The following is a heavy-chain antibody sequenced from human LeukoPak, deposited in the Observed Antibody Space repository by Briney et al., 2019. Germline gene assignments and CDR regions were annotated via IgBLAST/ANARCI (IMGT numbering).Heavy chain of an antibody. V-gene: IGHV4-31*03. CDR2: IYYSGST. J-gene: IGHJ4*02. CDR3: AREGSSYAIDY. CDR1: GGSISSGGYY. Sequence: SETLSLTCTVSGGSISSGGYYWSWIRQHPGKGLEWIGYIYYSGSTYYNPSLKSRVTISVDTSKNQFSLKLSSVTAADTAVYYCAREGSSYAIDYWGQGTLATVSS. D-gene: IGHD2-2*01.